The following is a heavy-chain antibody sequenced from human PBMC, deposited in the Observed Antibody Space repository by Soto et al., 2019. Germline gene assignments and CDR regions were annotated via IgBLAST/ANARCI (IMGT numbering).Heavy chain of an antibody. V-gene: IGHV3-33*01. CDR1: GFTFSSYG. Sequence: GGSLRLSCAASGFTFSSYGMHWVRQAPGKGLEWVAVIWYDGSNKYYADSVKGRFTISRDNSKNTLYLQMNSLRAEDTAVYYCARDSGGDYANYWGQGTLVTVSS. CDR2: IWYDGSNK. J-gene: IGHJ4*02. CDR3: ARDSGGDYANY. D-gene: IGHD4-17*01.